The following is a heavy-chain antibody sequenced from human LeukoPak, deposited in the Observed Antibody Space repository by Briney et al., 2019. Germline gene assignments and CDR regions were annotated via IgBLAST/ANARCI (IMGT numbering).Heavy chain of an antibody. D-gene: IGHD3-10*01. V-gene: IGHV4-39*07. CDR3: ARAAPPGWNYLLVAFHTMVRGVIISNFDY. J-gene: IGHJ4*02. CDR2: IYYSGST. CDR1: GGSISSSSYY. Sequence: PSETLSLTCTVSGGSISSSSYYWGWIRQPPGKGLEWIGSIYYSGSTYYNPSLKSRVTISVDTSKNQFSLKLSSVTAADTAVYYCARAAPPGWNYLLVAFHTMVRGVIISNFDYWGQGTLVTVSS.